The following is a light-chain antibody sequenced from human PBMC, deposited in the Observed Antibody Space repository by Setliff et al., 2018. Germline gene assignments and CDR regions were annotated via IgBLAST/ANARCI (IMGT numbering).Light chain of an antibody. Sequence: QSVLAQPASVSGSPGQSITISCTGTSGDVGGYDYVSWYQQHPGKAPKLMIYDVSNRPSGVSNRFSGSKSGNTASLTISGLQAEDEADYYCYSYTASTSYVFGTGTKVTV. J-gene: IGLJ1*01. CDR1: SGDVGGYDY. CDR2: DVS. V-gene: IGLV2-14*01. CDR3: YSYTASTSYV.